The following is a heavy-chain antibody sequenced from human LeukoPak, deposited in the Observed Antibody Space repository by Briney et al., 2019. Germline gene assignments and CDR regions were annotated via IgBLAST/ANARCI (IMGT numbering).Heavy chain of an antibody. J-gene: IGHJ4*02. V-gene: IGHV1-2*02. D-gene: IGHD3-9*01. Sequence: ASVKVSCKASGYTFTGYYMHWVRQAPGQGLEWMGWINPNSGDTNYAQKFQGRVTMTRDTSISTAYMELSRLRSDDTAVYYCARAPDWLLYYFDYWGQGTLVTVSS. CDR2: INPNSGDT. CDR3: ARAPDWLLYYFDY. CDR1: GYTFTGYY.